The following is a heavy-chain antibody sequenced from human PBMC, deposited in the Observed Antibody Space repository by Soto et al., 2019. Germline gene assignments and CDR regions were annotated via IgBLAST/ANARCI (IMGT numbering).Heavy chain of an antibody. Sequence: GGSLRLSCAASGFTISNAWMGWVRQAPGKGLEWVSAISGSGGSTYYADSVKGRFAISRDNSKNTLYLQMNSLRAEDTAVYYCAKGRVGANAFDIWGQGTMVTVSS. CDR2: ISGSGGST. CDR3: AKGRVGANAFDI. V-gene: IGHV3-23*01. CDR1: GFTISNA. D-gene: IGHD1-26*01. J-gene: IGHJ3*02.